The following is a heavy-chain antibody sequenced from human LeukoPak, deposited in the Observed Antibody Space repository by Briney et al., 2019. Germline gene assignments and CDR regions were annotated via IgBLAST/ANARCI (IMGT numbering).Heavy chain of an antibody. J-gene: IGHJ3*02. CDR2: FDPEDGET. V-gene: IGHV1-24*01. D-gene: IGHD3-10*01. CDR3: ATLNSFGSGSGPWAFDI. Sequence: ASVKVSCKVSGYTLTELSMHWVRQAPGKGLEWMGGFDPEDGETIYAQKFQGRVTMTEDTSTDTAYMELSSLRSEDTAVYYCATLNSFGSGSGPWAFDIWGQGTMVTVSS. CDR1: GYTLTELS.